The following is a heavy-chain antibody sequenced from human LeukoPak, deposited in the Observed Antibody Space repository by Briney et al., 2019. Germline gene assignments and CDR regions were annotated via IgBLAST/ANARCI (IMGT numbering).Heavy chain of an antibody. CDR2: IYPGDSDT. V-gene: IGHV5-51*01. CDR1: GYSFTSYW. Sequence: SGGSLRLSCKGSGYSFTSYWIGWVRQMPGKGLEWMGIIYPGDSDTRYSPSFQGRVTISADKSISTAYLQWSSLKASDTAMYYCARSPDAFDTWGQGTMVTVSS. CDR3: ARSPDAFDT. J-gene: IGHJ3*02.